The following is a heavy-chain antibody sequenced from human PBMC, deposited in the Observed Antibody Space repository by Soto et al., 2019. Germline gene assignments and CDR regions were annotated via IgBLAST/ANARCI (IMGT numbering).Heavy chain of an antibody. Sequence: QVQLVESGGGLVKPGGSLRLSCEASGFTLSGYYMTWIRQAPGKGLEWISYISSSATVIYYADSVKGRFTISRDNAKTSMYLQRNSLRADDTAVYYCARAVKQWLVGGDYYYYYMDVWGKGTTVTVSS. V-gene: IGHV3-11*01. D-gene: IGHD6-19*01. CDR1: GFTLSGYY. J-gene: IGHJ6*03. CDR3: ARAVKQWLVGGDYYYYYMDV. CDR2: ISSSATVI.